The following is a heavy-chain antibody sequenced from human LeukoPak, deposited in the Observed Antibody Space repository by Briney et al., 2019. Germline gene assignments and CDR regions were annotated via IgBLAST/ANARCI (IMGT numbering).Heavy chain of an antibody. J-gene: IGHJ4*02. CDR2: ISSGGNYK. CDR1: GFTFTTYY. CDR3: ASGGG. V-gene: IGHV3-21*01. Sequence: GGSLRLSCAASGFTFTTYYMSWVRQAPGKGLEWVSSISSGGNYKYFADSVKGRFTISRDNAKNSLYLQMNSLRGEDTAVYYCASGGGWGQGTLVTVSS.